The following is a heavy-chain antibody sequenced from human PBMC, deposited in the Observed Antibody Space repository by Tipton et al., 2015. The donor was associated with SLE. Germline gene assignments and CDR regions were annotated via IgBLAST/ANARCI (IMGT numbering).Heavy chain of an antibody. V-gene: IGHV4-59*01. CDR1: GGSISSYY. J-gene: IGHJ4*02. D-gene: IGHD3-16*02. CDR2: IYYSGST. CDR3: ARIPVSSSDWGELSSLSYFDY. Sequence: TLSLTCTVSGGSISSYYWSWIRQPPGKGLEWIGYIYYSGSTNYNPSLKSRVTISVGTSKNQFSLKLSSVTAADTAVYYCARIPVSSSDWGELSSLSYFDYWGQGTLVTVSS.